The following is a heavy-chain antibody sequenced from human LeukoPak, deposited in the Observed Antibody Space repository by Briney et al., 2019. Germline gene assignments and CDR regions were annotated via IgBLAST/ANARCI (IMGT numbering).Heavy chain of an antibody. D-gene: IGHD2-8*01. Sequence: GGSLRLSCAASGFIFSSYWMSWVRQAPGKGLEWVANIKQDGSEKYYVDSVKGRFTISRNNSKNTLYLQMNSLRAEDTAVYYCAKYPYFLDYWGQGTLVTVSS. CDR3: AKYPYFLDY. CDR2: IKQDGSEK. V-gene: IGHV3-7*03. J-gene: IGHJ4*02. CDR1: GFIFSSYW.